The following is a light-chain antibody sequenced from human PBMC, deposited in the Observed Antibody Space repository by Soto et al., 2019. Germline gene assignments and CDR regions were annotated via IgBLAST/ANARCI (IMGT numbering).Light chain of an antibody. Sequence: QAVVPQEPSFSVSPGGTVTLTCGLSSGPVFTSSYPNWYQQTPGQAPRTLIFNTNTRSSGVPDRFSGSILGDKAALTITGAQADDDSYYYCLLYLGGGIWVFGGGTKLTV. CDR2: NTN. CDR3: LLYLGGGIWV. J-gene: IGLJ3*02. CDR1: SGPVFTSSY. V-gene: IGLV8-61*01.